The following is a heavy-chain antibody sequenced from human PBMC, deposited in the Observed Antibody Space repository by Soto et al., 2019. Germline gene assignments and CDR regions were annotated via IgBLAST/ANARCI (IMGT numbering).Heavy chain of an antibody. CDR1: GGSFSGYY. V-gene: IGHV4-34*01. CDR3: ARGRRGYCSGGSCYPGLY. J-gene: IGHJ4*02. D-gene: IGHD2-15*01. Sequence: QVQLQQWGAGLLKPSETLSLTCAVYGGSFSGYYWSWIRQPPGKGLEWIGEINHSGSTNYDPSLKSRVTISVDTSKNQFSLKLSSVTAADTAVYYCARGRRGYCSGGSCYPGLYWGQGTLVTVSS. CDR2: INHSGST.